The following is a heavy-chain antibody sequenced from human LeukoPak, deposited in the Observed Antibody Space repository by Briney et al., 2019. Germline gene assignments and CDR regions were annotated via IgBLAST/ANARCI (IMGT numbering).Heavy chain of an antibody. J-gene: IGHJ4*02. V-gene: IGHV4-39*07. Sequence: SETLSLTCTVSRDSISSTIHYWGWIRQPPGKGLEWIGSVYFNGNTYYNPSLKSRVTISVDRSKNQFSLNLNSVTAADTAVYYCARGVIAAGGNDFDYWGQGTLVTVSS. CDR1: RDSISSTIHY. CDR2: VYFNGNT. CDR3: ARGVIAAGGNDFDY. D-gene: IGHD6-13*01.